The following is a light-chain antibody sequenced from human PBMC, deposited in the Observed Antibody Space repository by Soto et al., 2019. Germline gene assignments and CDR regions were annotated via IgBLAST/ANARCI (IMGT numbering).Light chain of an antibody. CDR2: RAV. CDR1: QSLNSNY. V-gene: IGKV3-20*01. Sequence: EIVLTQSPGTLSLSPGEKATLSCRASQSLNSNYLVWYQQKPGQAPRLLIYRAVSRATGIPDRFTGSGSGTDFTLTISRLEPEDFAVYFCHQSGSSPYTFGQGTKLEIK. CDR3: HQSGSSPYT. J-gene: IGKJ2*01.